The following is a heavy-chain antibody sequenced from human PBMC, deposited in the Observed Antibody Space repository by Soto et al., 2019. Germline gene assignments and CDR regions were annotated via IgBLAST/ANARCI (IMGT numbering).Heavy chain of an antibody. CDR2: IIPIFGTA. D-gene: IGHD3-3*01. Sequence: SVKVSCKASGGTFSSYAISWVRQAPGQGLEWMGGIIPIFGTANYAQKFQGRVTITADESTSTAYTELSSLRSEDTAVYYCARAERKSIFGVVTYYFDYWGQGTLVTVSS. CDR3: ARAERKSIFGVVTYYFDY. J-gene: IGHJ4*02. CDR1: GGTFSSYA. V-gene: IGHV1-69*13.